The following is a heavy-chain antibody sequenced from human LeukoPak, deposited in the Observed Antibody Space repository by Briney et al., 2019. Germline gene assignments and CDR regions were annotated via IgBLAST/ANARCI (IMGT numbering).Heavy chain of an antibody. J-gene: IGHJ3*02. CDR3: ATTSYGDYPNDTFDI. Sequence: ASVKVSCKASGYTFTSYYMHWLRQAPGQGLEWMGIINPSGDSTSYAQKFQGRVTMTRDTSTSTVYMELSSLRSEDTAVYYCATTSYGDYPNDTFDIWGQGTMVTVSS. V-gene: IGHV1-46*01. CDR2: INPSGDST. D-gene: IGHD4-17*01. CDR1: GYTFTSYY.